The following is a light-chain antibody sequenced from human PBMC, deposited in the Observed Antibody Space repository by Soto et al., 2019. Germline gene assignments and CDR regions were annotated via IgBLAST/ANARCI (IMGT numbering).Light chain of an antibody. Sequence: AIRMTQSPSSLSASTGDRVTITCRASQGISSYLAWYQQKPGKAPKLLIYAASTLQSGVPSRFSGSGSGTDFTLTISCLQSEDFATYYCPTYYSYPLGFGQGTKVDIK. V-gene: IGKV1-8*01. CDR2: AAS. CDR1: QGISSY. CDR3: PTYYSYPLG. J-gene: IGKJ1*01.